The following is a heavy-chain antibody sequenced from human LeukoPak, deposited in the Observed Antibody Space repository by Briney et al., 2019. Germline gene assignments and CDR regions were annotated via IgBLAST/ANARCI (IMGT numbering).Heavy chain of an antibody. CDR3: TRTRQSVSGGYGNFDY. J-gene: IGHJ4*02. D-gene: IGHD5-12*01. Sequence: PGGSLRLSCAVSGFTLRSHSMIWVRQAPGKGLEWVSSISSSSSFIYYADSVKGGFTISRDNAKNSLFLQMNSLRAEDTAVYYYTRTRQSVSGGYGNFDYWVQGALVTVSS. V-gene: IGHV3-21*01. CDR2: ISSSSSFI. CDR1: GFTLRSHS.